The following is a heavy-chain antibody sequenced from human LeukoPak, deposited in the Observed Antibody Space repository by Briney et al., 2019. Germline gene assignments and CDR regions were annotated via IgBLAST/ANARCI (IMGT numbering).Heavy chain of an antibody. J-gene: IGHJ6*03. CDR3: AREDYYYYYMDV. CDR1: GGSISSYY. V-gene: IGHV4-4*07. CDR2: IYTSGST. Sequence: SETLSLTCTASGGSISSYYWSWIRQPAGKGLEWIGRIYTSGSTNYNPSLKSRVTMSVDTTKNQFSLKLSSVTAADTAVYYCAREDYYYYYMDVWGKGTTVTVSS.